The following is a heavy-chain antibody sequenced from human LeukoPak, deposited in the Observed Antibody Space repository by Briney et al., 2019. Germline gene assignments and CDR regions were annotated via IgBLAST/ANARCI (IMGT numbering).Heavy chain of an antibody. Sequence: GGSLRLSCAASRFTLSTYWMSWVRQAPGKGLEWVAHIKQDGSQEYYVDSVKGRFTISRDNAKNSLYLQMNSLRAEDTAVYYCARDLGSYYDWFDPWGQGTLVTVSS. V-gene: IGHV3-7*03. CDR1: RFTLSTYW. CDR2: IKQDGSQE. D-gene: IGHD1-26*01. J-gene: IGHJ5*02. CDR3: ARDLGSYYDWFDP.